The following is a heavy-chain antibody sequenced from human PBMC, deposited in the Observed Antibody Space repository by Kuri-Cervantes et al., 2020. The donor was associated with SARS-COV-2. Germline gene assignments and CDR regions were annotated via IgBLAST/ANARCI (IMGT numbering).Heavy chain of an antibody. J-gene: IGHJ4*02. Sequence: ASVKVSCKASGYTFTSYAMNWVRQAPGQGLEWLGWVDTNTFIATYAQGFTGRFVFSLDTSVSTAYLQISSLKAEDTAVYYCGRGYCSNGGCLDSWGQGTLVTVSS. V-gene: IGHV7-4-1*02. D-gene: IGHD2-8*01. CDR1: GYTFTSYA. CDR2: VDTNTFIA. CDR3: GRGYCSNGGCLDS.